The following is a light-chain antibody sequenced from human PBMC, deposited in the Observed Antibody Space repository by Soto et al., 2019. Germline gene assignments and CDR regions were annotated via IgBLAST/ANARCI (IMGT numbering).Light chain of an antibody. J-gene: IGLJ1*01. V-gene: IGLV2-11*01. CDR1: SSDVGGYNY. CDR3: CSYAGSSTYV. Sequence: QSVLTQPRSGSGSPGQSVTISCTGTSSDVGGYNYVSWYQQHPGKAPKLMIYDVSKRPSGVPDRFSGSKSGNTASLTISGLQAEDQADYYSCSYAGSSTYVLGTGTKVTVL. CDR2: DVS.